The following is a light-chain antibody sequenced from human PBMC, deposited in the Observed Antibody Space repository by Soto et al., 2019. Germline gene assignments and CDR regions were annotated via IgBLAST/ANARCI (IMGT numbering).Light chain of an antibody. Sequence: DIQMTQSPSSLSASVGDRVTITCRACESIRDFLSWYQQKPRKPPQILIFAASTLQHGVPSRFSGSASGTDFTLTISSLQPEDFAAYYCQQSYSAPYTFGQGTNLEIK. CDR2: AAS. CDR3: QQSYSAPYT. V-gene: IGKV1-39*01. J-gene: IGKJ2*01. CDR1: ESIRDF.